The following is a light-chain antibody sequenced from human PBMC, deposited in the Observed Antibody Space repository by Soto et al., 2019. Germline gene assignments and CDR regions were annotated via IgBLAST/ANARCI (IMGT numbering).Light chain of an antibody. CDR1: QSFSSS. CDR3: QQRSNWPPVIT. CDR2: DAS. Sequence: EIVLTQSPATLSLSPGERATLSCRASQSFSSSLAWYQQKPGQAPRLLIYDASNRANGIPARFSGRGSGTDFTLTISSLEPEAVAVYYCQQRSNWPPVITFGQGTRLEIK. J-gene: IGKJ5*01. V-gene: IGKV3-11*01.